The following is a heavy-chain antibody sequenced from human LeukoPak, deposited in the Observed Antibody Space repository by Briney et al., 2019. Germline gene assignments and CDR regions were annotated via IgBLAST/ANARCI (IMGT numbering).Heavy chain of an antibody. V-gene: IGHV4-59*01. CDR2: IYYSGST. D-gene: IGHD3-3*01. J-gene: IGHJ5*02. CDR1: GGSISSYY. CDR3: ARFGPYDFWSGYYLSNWFDP. Sequence: SETLSLTCTVSGGSISSYYWSWIRQPPGKGLEWIGYIYYSGSTNYNPSLKSRVTISVDTSKNQFSLKLSSVTAADTAVYYCARFGPYDFWSGYYLSNWFDPWAREPWSPSPQ.